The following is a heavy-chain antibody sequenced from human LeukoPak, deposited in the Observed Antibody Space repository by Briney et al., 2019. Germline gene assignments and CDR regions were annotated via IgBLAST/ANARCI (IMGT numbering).Heavy chain of an antibody. J-gene: IGHJ4*02. D-gene: IGHD4-17*01. V-gene: IGHV3-7*03. Sequence: GGSLRLSCAASGFTFSSYWMSWVRQAPGKGLEWVANIKQDGSEKYYVDSVKGRFTISRDNAKNSLYLQMNSLRAEDTAVYYCAKGGYGDYNLFDYWGQGTLVTVSS. CDR1: GFTFSSYW. CDR2: IKQDGSEK. CDR3: AKGGYGDYNLFDY.